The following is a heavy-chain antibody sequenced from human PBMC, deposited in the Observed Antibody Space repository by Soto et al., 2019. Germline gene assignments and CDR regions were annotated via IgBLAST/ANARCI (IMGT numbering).Heavy chain of an antibody. J-gene: IGHJ6*02. Sequence: QVKLVQSGAEVRKPGSSVKVSCKASGGTLTISSHGISWVRQAPGQGLEWMGGIIAMFGTANYAQKFQGRATITADESTSTAYMELSSLRSEDTAVYYCGVPIWGGYRLRNHGMDVWGQGTAVTVSS. CDR3: GVPIWGGYRLRNHGMDV. CDR2: IIAMFGTA. CDR1: GGTLTISSHG. D-gene: IGHD3-16*02. V-gene: IGHV1-69*01.